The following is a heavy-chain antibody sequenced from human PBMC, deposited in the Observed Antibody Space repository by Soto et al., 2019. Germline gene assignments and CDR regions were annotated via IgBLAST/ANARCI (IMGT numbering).Heavy chain of an antibody. J-gene: IGHJ6*03. CDR3: ARDTYCSGGSCYSYYYYYMDV. V-gene: IGHV6-1*01. CDR2: TYYRSKWYN. Sequence: PSQTLSLTRAISGDSVSSNSAAWNWIRQSPSRGLEWLGRTYYRSKWYNDYAVSVKSRITINPDTSKNQFSLQLNSVTPEDTAVYYCARDTYCSGGSCYSYYYYYMDVRGKGTTVTVSS. D-gene: IGHD2-15*01. CDR1: GDSVSSNSAA.